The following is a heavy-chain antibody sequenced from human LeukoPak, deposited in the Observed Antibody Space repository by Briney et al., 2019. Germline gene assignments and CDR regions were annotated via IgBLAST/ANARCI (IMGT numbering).Heavy chain of an antibody. D-gene: IGHD3-3*01. J-gene: IGHJ6*03. CDR3: ARVLRFWSGYYYYYMDV. V-gene: IGHV4-59*11. CDR1: GGFISSHY. CDR2: IYYSGST. Sequence: SETLSLTCTVSGGFISSHYWSWIRQPPGKGLEWIGYIYYSGSTNYNPSLKSRVTISVDTSKNQFSLKLSSVTAADTAVYYCARVLRFWSGYYYYYMDVWGKGTTVTVSS.